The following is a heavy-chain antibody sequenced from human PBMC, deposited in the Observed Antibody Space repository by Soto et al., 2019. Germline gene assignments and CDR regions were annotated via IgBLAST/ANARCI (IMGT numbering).Heavy chain of an antibody. CDR2: IKQDGSEK. Sequence: EVQLVESGGGLVQPGGSLRLSCAASGFTFSSYWMSWVRQAPGKGLEWVANIKQDGSEKYYVDSVKGRFTISRDNAKNALYLQMNSLRAEDTAVYYCARVMASDAFDIWGQGTMVTVSS. CDR3: ARVMASDAFDI. J-gene: IGHJ3*02. CDR1: GFTFSSYW. D-gene: IGHD2-8*01. V-gene: IGHV3-7*03.